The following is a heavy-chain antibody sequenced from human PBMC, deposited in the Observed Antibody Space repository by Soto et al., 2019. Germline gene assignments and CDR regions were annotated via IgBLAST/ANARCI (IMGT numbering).Heavy chain of an antibody. D-gene: IGHD4-17*01. CDR2: IIPILGIA. Sequence: QVPLVQSGAEVKKPGSSVKVSCKASGGTFSSYTISWVRQAPGQGLEWMGRIIPILGIANYAQKFQGRVTITADKSTSTAYMELSSLRSEDTAVYYCASTRDADYGDHYYFDYWGQGTLVTVSS. CDR3: ASTRDADYGDHYYFDY. CDR1: GGTFSSYT. J-gene: IGHJ4*02. V-gene: IGHV1-69*02.